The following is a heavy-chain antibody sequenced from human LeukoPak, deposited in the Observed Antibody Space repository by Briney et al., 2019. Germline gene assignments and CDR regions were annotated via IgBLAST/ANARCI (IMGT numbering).Heavy chain of an antibody. CDR3: ARAGAARPLRY. CDR1: GFTFDDYA. CDR2: ISWNSGSI. J-gene: IGHJ4*02. V-gene: IGHV3-9*01. Sequence: GGSLRLSCAASGFTFDDYAMHWVRQAPGKGLEWVSGISWNSGSIGYADSVKGRFTISRDNAKNSLYLQMNSLRAEDTAVYYCARAGAARPLRYWGQGTLVTVSS. D-gene: IGHD6-6*01.